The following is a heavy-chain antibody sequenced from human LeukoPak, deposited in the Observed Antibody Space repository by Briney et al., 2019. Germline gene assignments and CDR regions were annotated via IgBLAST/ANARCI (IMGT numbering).Heavy chain of an antibody. CDR2: FDPEDGET. CDR1: GYTLTELS. Sequence: GASVKVSCKASGYTLTELSMHWVRQAPGQGLEWMGGFDPEDGETIYAQKFQGRVTMTEDTSTDTAYMELSSLRSEDTAVYYCATDSTVKYYYDSSGYQYWGQGTLVTVSS. V-gene: IGHV1-24*01. CDR3: ATDSTVKYYYDSSGYQY. J-gene: IGHJ4*02. D-gene: IGHD3-22*01.